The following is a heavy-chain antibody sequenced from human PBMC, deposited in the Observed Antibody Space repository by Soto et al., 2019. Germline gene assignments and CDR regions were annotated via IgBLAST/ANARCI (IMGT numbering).Heavy chain of an antibody. J-gene: IGHJ6*02. CDR3: AAQRLGYSSSWVGKYNAMDV. D-gene: IGHD6-13*01. CDR2: ISESGGRT. CDR1: GFTFSSDA. V-gene: IGHV3-23*01. Sequence: EVQLLESGGDLVQPGGSLRLSCAASGFTFSSDAMTWVRQPPGKGLEWVSSISESGGRTYYADSVKGRFTMSRDNSKNRLYLQMNSLRAEDTALYYCAAQRLGYSSSWVGKYNAMDVWGQGTTVTVSS.